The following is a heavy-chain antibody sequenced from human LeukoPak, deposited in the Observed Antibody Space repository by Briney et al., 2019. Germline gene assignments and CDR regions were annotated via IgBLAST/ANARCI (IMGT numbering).Heavy chain of an antibody. CDR1: GFTLSSYA. CDR2: ISGSGGST. V-gene: IGHV3-23*01. Sequence: GGSLRLSCAGSGFTLSSYAVNWVRQAPGKGLEWVSVISGSGGSTHYADSVKGRFIVSRDNSEDTVYLEMNSLRGEDTAVYYCARDASSSWHQNWFDPWGQGTLVTVSS. J-gene: IGHJ5*02. D-gene: IGHD6-13*01. CDR3: ARDASSSWHQNWFDP.